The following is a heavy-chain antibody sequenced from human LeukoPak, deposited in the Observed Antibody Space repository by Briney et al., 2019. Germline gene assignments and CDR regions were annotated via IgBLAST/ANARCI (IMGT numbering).Heavy chain of an antibody. Sequence: GGSLRLSCEASGFTFSSYGMHWVRQAPGKGLEWVAVIWYDGSNKYYADSVKGRFTISRDNSKNTLYLQMNSLRAEDTAVYYCARGSMWGIYYYGMDVWGQGTTVTVSS. D-gene: IGHD3-16*01. CDR1: GFTFSSYG. CDR2: IWYDGSNK. V-gene: IGHV3-33*01. CDR3: ARGSMWGIYYYGMDV. J-gene: IGHJ6*02.